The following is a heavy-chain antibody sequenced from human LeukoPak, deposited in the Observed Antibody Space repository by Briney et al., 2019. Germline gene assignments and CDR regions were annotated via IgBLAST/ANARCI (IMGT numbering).Heavy chain of an antibody. CDR1: GDSISSGGYY. D-gene: IGHD6-13*01. CDR2: FYYSGRT. CDR3: ARGGGIGAADPLDY. V-gene: IGHV4-39*07. J-gene: IGHJ4*02. Sequence: KPSESLSLTCTVSGDSISSGGYYWGWIRQPPGKGPEWIGSFYYSGRTYYDPSLKSRVTISVDTSKNQFSLNMTSVTAADTAVYYCARGGGIGAADPLDYWGQGTLVTVSS.